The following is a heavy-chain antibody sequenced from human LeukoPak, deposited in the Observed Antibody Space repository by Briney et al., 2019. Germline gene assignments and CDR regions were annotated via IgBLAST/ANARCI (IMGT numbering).Heavy chain of an antibody. CDR1: GFTFSTYA. CDR2: ISNSGGST. J-gene: IGHJ6*02. V-gene: IGHV3-23*01. CDR3: AKLISGSYYYYYGLDV. D-gene: IGHD1-26*01. Sequence: GGSLRLSCAASGFTFSTYAMSWVRQAPGKGLKCFSLISNSGGSTYYADSVEGRFTISRDNSKNTLYLQMNSLRAEDSAVYYCAKLISGSYYYYYGLDVWGQGTTVTVSS.